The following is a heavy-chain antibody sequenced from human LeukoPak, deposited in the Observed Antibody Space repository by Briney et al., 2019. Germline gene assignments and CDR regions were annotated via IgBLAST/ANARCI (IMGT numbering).Heavy chain of an antibody. CDR2: IYYSGST. CDR1: GGSTSYYY. CDR3: ARAGLHCSGGSCYSSGMDV. D-gene: IGHD2-15*01. V-gene: IGHV4-59*01. Sequence: SETLSLTCTVSGGSTSYYYWSWIRQAPGKGLEWIGYIYYSGSTNYNPSLKSRVTISVDTSKNQFSLKLSSVTAADTAVYYCARAGLHCSGGSCYSSGMDVWGQGTTVTVSS. J-gene: IGHJ6*02.